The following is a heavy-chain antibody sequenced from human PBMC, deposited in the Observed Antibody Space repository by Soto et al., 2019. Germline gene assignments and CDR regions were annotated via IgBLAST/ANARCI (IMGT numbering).Heavy chain of an antibody. V-gene: IGHV4-30-4*01. D-gene: IGHD5-18*01. CDR2: ISNSGST. CDR3: ATESGSTYGYFDH. Sequence: SETLSLTCTVSGGSVTSDEDYFTWIRQSPGKGLELIGYISNSGSTGYNPSLKTRLSMSVDRSKNQFTLRLTSVTAADTAVYFCATESGSTYGYFDHWGQGTQVTVSS. J-gene: IGHJ4*02. CDR1: GGSVTSDEDY.